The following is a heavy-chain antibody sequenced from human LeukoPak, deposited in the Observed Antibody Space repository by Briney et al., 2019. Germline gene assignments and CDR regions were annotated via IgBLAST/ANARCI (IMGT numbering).Heavy chain of an antibody. Sequence: GGSLRLFCAASGFTLGNYDMNWVRQAPGKGLEWVSSISTSSRYIYYKDSVRGRFTIARDDAKNSLYLEMNSLRAEDTAVYYCARADCSSSTCYLRRSWFDPWGQGTLVTVSS. CDR1: GFTLGNYD. CDR2: ISTSSRYI. CDR3: ARADCSSSTCYLRRSWFDP. D-gene: IGHD2-2*01. V-gene: IGHV3-21*01. J-gene: IGHJ5*02.